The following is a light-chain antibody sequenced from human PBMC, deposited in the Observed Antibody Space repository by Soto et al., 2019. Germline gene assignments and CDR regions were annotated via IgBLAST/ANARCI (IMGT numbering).Light chain of an antibody. CDR1: QSVSRS. V-gene: IGKV3D-15*01. CDR3: QQHDTWPYT. CDR2: GAS. Sequence: EIVMTQSPATLSVSPGEGATLSCRASQSVSRSLAWYQQKPGQAPRLLIYGASTRATGIPARFSGSGSGTEFTLTISSPQSEGCAIYFCQQHDTWPYTFGQGTKLEIK. J-gene: IGKJ2*01.